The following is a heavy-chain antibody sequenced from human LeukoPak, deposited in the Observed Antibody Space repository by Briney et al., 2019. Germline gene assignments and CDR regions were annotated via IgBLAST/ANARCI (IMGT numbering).Heavy chain of an antibody. D-gene: IGHD2-21*02. J-gene: IGHJ6*03. Sequence: SETLSLTCTVSGGSISSSSYYWGWIRQPPGKGLEWIGSIYYSGSTYYNPSLKSRVTISVDTSKNQFSLKLSSVTAADTAVYYCARKPGDYYYYYYMDVWAKGPRSPSP. CDR2: IYYSGST. CDR3: ARKPGDYYYYYYMDV. CDR1: GGSISSSSYY. V-gene: IGHV4-39*07.